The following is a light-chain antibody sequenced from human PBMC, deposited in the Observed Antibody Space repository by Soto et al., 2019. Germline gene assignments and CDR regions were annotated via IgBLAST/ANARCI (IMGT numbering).Light chain of an antibody. CDR1: QSISSL. J-gene: IGKJ1*01. CDR2: DAS. V-gene: IGKV1-5*01. CDR3: QQYNSYSWT. Sequence: DIPMTQSPSTLSASVGDRVTITCRASQSISSLLAWYQQKPGKAPKLMIYDASSLESGVLSRFSGSGSGTEFTLTISSLQPDDFATYYCQQYNSYSWTFGQGTKVEIK.